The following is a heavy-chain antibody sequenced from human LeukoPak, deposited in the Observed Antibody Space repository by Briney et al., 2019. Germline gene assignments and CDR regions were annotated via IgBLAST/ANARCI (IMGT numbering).Heavy chain of an antibody. CDR1: GFTASSNY. CDR2: IYSGGST. J-gene: IGHJ6*03. CDR3: SSSYYYYYMDV. Sequence: GGSLRLSCAASGFTASSNYMSWVRQAPGKGLEWVSVIYSGGSTYYADSVKGRFTISRDNSKNTLYLQMNSLRAEDTAVYYCSSSYYYYYMDVWGKGTTDTISS. V-gene: IGHV3-66*01. D-gene: IGHD6-13*01.